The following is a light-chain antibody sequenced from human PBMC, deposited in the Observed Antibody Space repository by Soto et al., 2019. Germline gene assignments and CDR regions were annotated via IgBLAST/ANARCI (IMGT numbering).Light chain of an antibody. CDR2: DAS. J-gene: IGKJ1*01. Sequence: DIQMTQSPSTLSTSMGARVSITGRASESISEWLAWYQQKPGKAPKVRISDASTLQNGVPSRFSGSGSGTEFTLTSSSLQPDDFATYYCLQYSDYPWTFGQGTKVDIK. CDR1: ESISEW. CDR3: LQYSDYPWT. V-gene: IGKV1-5*01.